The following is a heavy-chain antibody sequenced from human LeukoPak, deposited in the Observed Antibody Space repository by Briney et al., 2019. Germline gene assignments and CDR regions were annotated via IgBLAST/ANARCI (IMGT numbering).Heavy chain of an antibody. CDR1: GYTFTSYD. V-gene: IGHV1-8*01. CDR3: ARAPRSRGFDY. CDR2: MNPNSGAT. Sequence: ASVKVSCKASGYTFTSYDFNWLRQATGQGPEWMGWMNPNSGATGYAQKFQGRVTMTRSASINTAYMELTNLRSEDTAVYYCARAPRSRGFDYWGQGTLVTVSS. J-gene: IGHJ4*02. D-gene: IGHD3-10*01.